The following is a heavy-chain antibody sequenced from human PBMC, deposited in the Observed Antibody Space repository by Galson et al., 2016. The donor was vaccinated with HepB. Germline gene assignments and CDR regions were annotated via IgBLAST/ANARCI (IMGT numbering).Heavy chain of an antibody. V-gene: IGHV4-39*01. D-gene: IGHD2-2*01. Sequence: SETLSLTCTVSGVSISSSSSYWGWVRQPPGKGLEWIGTTHYSENTYYNPSLRSRVTISVDTPKNQFSLNLISVTAADTAVYYCASAELIVFVPSATSWFDPWGQGTLVTVSA. J-gene: IGHJ5*02. CDR2: THYSENT. CDR1: GVSISSSSSY. CDR3: ASAELIVFVPSATSWFDP.